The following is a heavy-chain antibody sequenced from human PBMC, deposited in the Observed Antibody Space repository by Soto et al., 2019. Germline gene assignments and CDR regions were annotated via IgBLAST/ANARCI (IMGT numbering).Heavy chain of an antibody. J-gene: IGHJ6*02. CDR2: ISAYNGNT. CDR1: GYTFTSYG. V-gene: IGHV1-18*01. Sequence: ASVKVSCKASGYTFTSYGISWVRQAPGQGLEWMGWISAYNGNTNYAQKLQGRVTMTTDTSTSTAYIELRSLRSDDTAVYYFARDRLLDYDFWSGYYKASYYYGMDVWGQGTTVTVSS. D-gene: IGHD3-3*01. CDR3: ARDRLLDYDFWSGYYKASYYYGMDV.